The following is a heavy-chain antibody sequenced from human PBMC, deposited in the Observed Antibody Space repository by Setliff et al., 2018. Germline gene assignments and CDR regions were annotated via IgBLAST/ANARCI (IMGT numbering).Heavy chain of an antibody. V-gene: IGHV4-38-2*02. J-gene: IGHJ4*02. CDR1: GYSISSGYY. CDR3: ARVSMYYNFWSGYYGERGEYFDY. Sequence: PSETLSLTCTVSGYSISSGYYWGWIRQPPGKGLEWIGCIYYSGSTNYNPSLKSRVTISVDTSKNQFSLTLSSVTAADTAVYYCARVSMYYNFWSGYYGERGEYFDYWGQGTLVTGSS. D-gene: IGHD3-3*01. CDR2: IYYSGST.